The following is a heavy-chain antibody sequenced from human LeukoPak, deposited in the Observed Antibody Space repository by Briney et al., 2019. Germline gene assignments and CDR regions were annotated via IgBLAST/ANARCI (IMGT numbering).Heavy chain of an antibody. J-gene: IGHJ4*02. CDR1: GFSFSVYW. CDR3: ARGSVAVSRDY. CDR2: IKTDGSIT. Sequence: GGSLRLSCAASGFSFSVYWMHWVRQAPGKGPVWVSRIKTDGSITDYADSVKGRFTISRDNVKNSLYLQMNSLRAEDTAVYYCARGSVAVSRDYWGQGTLATVSS. D-gene: IGHD2-15*01. V-gene: IGHV3-74*01.